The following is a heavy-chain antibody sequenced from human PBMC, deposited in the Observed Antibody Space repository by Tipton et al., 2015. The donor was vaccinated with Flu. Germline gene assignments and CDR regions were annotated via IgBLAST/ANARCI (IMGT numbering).Heavy chain of an antibody. V-gene: IGHV3-23*01. CDR1: GFIFIDYA. CDR3: AKDRYEYSTASAILDK. Sequence: SLRLSCVASGFIFIDYAMTWVRQAPGKGLEWVSTISGSGENRYFADSVRGRFVVSRDNSKNTLYLDMNNVRPDDTAVYFCAKDRYEYSTASAILDKWGQGTLVTVSS. D-gene: IGHD3/OR15-3a*01. CDR2: ISGSGENR. J-gene: IGHJ4*02.